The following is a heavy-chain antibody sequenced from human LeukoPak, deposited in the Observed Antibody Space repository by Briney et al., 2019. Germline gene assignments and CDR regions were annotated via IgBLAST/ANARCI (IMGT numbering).Heavy chain of an antibody. Sequence: ASVKVSCKATGGTFSSYAISWVRQAPGQGLEWMGRINPILGIANYAQKFQGRVTITADKSTSTAYMELSSLRSEDTAVYYCARDRKVDTAMVTGNWFDPWGQGTLVTVSS. CDR1: GGTFSSYA. CDR3: ARDRKVDTAMVTGNWFDP. V-gene: IGHV1-69*04. CDR2: INPILGIA. D-gene: IGHD5-18*01. J-gene: IGHJ5*02.